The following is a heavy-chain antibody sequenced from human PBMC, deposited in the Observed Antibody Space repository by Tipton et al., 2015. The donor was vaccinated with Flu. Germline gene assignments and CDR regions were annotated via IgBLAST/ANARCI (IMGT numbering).Heavy chain of an antibody. D-gene: IGHD2/OR15-2a*01. Sequence: TLSLTCTVSGYSISSNYWDWIRQPAGKELEWIGYIFYGVITNYNPSLKSRVTISVDTSKNQFSLKLTSVTAADTAGYYCATSAQVSMHYYSSYGLDVWGQGTTVTVSS. CDR3: ATSAQVSMHYYSSYGLDV. V-gene: IGHV4-59*01. J-gene: IGHJ6*02. CDR1: GYSISSNY. CDR2: IFYGVIT.